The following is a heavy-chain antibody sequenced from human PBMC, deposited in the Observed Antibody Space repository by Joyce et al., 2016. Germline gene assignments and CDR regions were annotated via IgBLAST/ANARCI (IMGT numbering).Heavy chain of an antibody. Sequence: EVQLVESGGGLVQPGGSVRLSCAASGFMFSGYWMTWVRQAPGQGLELVACINQTGGDVYCLDSLRGRCTSSRDNANSSVFLQVNGVRAEDTAVYYCARVVSYGDYVDAFDIWGQGTMVTVSS. V-gene: IGHV3-7*03. CDR1: GFMFSGYW. D-gene: IGHD4-17*01. CDR3: ARVVSYGDYVDAFDI. J-gene: IGHJ3*02. CDR2: INQTGGDV.